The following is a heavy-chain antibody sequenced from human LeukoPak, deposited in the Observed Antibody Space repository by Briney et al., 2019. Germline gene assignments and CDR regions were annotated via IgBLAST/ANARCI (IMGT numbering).Heavy chain of an antibody. CDR1: GGSISSGGYY. J-gene: IGHJ1*01. CDR3: ATSSSTFDEYFQH. V-gene: IGHV4-30-2*01. D-gene: IGHD2-2*01. Sequence: SQTLSLTCTVSGGSISSGGYYWSWIRQPPGKGLEWIGYIYHSGSTYYNPSLKSRVTISVDRSKNQFSLKLSSVTAADTAVYYCATSSSTFDEYFQHWGQGTLVTVSS. CDR2: IYHSGST.